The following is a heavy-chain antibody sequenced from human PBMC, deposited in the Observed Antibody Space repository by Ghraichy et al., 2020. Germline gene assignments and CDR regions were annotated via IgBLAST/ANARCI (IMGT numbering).Heavy chain of an antibody. CDR3: ARSGSIFGTIITD. CDR1: GGSIDSGRYH. Sequence: SETLSLTCTVSGGSIDSGRYHWTWIRQPAGRGLEWIGRFYSSENTYYNPSLKSRVTISLDTPNNHFSLRLTSVTAADTAVYYCARSGSIFGTIITDWGQGTLVTVSS. D-gene: IGHD3-3*01. J-gene: IGHJ4*02. V-gene: IGHV4-61*02. CDR2: FYSSENT.